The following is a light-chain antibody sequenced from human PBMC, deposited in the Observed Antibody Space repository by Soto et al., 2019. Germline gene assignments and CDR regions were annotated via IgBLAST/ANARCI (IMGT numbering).Light chain of an antibody. V-gene: IGKV3-20*01. CDR1: QSVASRN. Sequence: EIVLTQSPGTLSLSPGERATLSCRASQSVASRNLAWYQQKSGQAPRLLIYGASSRAIHTPDRFSGSGSGKDFTLTISGLEPEDFAVYYCQHFGNSLWTFGQGTKVEI. CDR3: QHFGNSLWT. J-gene: IGKJ1*01. CDR2: GAS.